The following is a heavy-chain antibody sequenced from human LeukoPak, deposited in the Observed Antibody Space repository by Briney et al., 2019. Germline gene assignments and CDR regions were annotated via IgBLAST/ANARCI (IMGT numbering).Heavy chain of an antibody. CDR2: TYYRSRWYN. D-gene: IGHD1-14*01. Sequence: KGSQTLSLTCAISGDSVSSNSAAWNWIGQSPSRGLEWLGRTYYRSRWYNDYALSVKSRITINPDTSKNQFSLQLKSVTPEDTAVYYCARGDAPGGIYYYALDVWGQGTTVTVSS. CDR3: ARGDAPGGIYYYALDV. CDR1: GDSVSSNSAA. V-gene: IGHV6-1*01. J-gene: IGHJ6*02.